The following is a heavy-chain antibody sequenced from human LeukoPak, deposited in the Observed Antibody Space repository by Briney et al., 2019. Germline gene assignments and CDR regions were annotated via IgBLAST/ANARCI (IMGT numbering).Heavy chain of an antibody. CDR1: GFTFSSYS. V-gene: IGHV3-21*01. D-gene: IGHD4-17*01. CDR2: ISSSSSYI. CDR3: ARVYYGDYEGDY. Sequence: PGGSLRLSCAASGFTFSSYSMNWVRQAPGKGLEWVSSISSSSSYIYYADSVKGRFTISRDNAKNPLYLQMNSLRAEDTVVYYCARVYYGDYEGDYWGQGTLVTVSS. J-gene: IGHJ4*02.